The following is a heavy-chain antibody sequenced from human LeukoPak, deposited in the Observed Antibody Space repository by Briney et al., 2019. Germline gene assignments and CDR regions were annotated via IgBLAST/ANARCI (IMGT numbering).Heavy chain of an antibody. CDR2: ISSNGKTI. CDR1: GFTFSTYE. J-gene: IGHJ4*02. Sequence: GSLRLSCAASGFTFSTYEMNWVRQAPGKGLEWISYISSNGKTIYYSDSVKGRFTISRDNAKNSLYLQMNSLRAEDTAVYYCAALWSFDYWGQGTLVSVSS. D-gene: IGHD2-21*01. CDR3: AALWSFDY. V-gene: IGHV3-48*03.